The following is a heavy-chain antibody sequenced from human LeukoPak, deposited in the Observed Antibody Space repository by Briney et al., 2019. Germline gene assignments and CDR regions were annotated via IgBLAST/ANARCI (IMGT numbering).Heavy chain of an antibody. CDR2: IIPILGIA. CDR1: GGTFSSYA. D-gene: IGHD2-2*01. Sequence: SVKVSCKASGGTFSSYAISWVRQAPGQGLEWMGRIIPILGIANYAQKFQGRVTITADKSTSTAYMELSSLRSEDTAVYYCAREDVVVPAAIRFDPWAREPWSPSPQ. V-gene: IGHV1-69*04. J-gene: IGHJ5*02. CDR3: AREDVVVPAAIRFDP.